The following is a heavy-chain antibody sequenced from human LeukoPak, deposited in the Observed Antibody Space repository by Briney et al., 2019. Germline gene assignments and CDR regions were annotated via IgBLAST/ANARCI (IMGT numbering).Heavy chain of an antibody. D-gene: IGHD5-18*01. V-gene: IGHV1-18*01. CDR3: AREVAYSYGSYYFDY. J-gene: IGHJ4*02. CDR2: ISAYNGNT. CDR1: GYTFTSYG. Sequence: ASVKVSCKASGYTFTSYGISWVRQAPGQGLEWMGWISAYNGNTNYAQKLQGRVTMTTDTSTSTAYMELRSLRSDDTAVYYCAREVAYSYGSYYFDYWGQGTLVTVSS.